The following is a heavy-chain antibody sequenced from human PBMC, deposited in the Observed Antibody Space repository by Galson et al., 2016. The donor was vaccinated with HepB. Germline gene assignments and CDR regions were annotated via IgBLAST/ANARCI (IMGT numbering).Heavy chain of an antibody. CDR1: GFTFRSYG. Sequence: SLRLSCAASGFTFRSYGMHWFRQAPGKGLEWVAVIWFDGSEKYYADSVEGRFTISRDNSEKTLFLQMNSLRGDDTAVYYCARAVYSDTGGSSRYFDLWGRGTLVTASS. J-gene: IGHJ2*01. D-gene: IGHD3-10*01. V-gene: IGHV3-33*01. CDR2: IWFDGSEK. CDR3: ARAVYSDTGGSSRYFDL.